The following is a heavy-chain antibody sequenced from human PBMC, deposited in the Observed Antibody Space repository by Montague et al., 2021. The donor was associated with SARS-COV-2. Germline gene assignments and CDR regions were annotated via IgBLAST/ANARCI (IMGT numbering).Heavy chain of an antibody. V-gene: IGHV4-59*01. CDR3: GREDRWNWFDP. D-gene: IGHD5-24*01. J-gene: IGHJ5*02. CDR1: GGSISSDY. Sequence: SETLSLTCTVSGGSISSDYWSWIRQSPGKGLEWIGYIYYRGTTNYNPSLKSRGTFSVDTTKNQFSLKLIAVTAADTAVYFCGREDRWNWFDPWGQGVLVTVSS. CDR2: IYYRGTT.